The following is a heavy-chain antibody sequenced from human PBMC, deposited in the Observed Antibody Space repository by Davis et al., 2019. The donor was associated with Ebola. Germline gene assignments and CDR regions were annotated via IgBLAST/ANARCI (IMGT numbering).Heavy chain of an antibody. D-gene: IGHD6-6*01. CDR2: INHSGST. CDR3: ARKGFGSSADY. Sequence: SETLSLTCAVYGGSFSGYYWSWIRQPPGKGLEWIGEINHSGSTNYNPSLKSRITISVDKAKNQFSLKLTSVTAADTAVYYCARKGFGSSADYWGQGILVTVSS. V-gene: IGHV4-34*01. J-gene: IGHJ4*02. CDR1: GGSFSGYY.